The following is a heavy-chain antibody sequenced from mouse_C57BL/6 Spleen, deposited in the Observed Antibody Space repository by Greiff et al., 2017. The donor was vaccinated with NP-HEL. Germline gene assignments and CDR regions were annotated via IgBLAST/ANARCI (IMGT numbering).Heavy chain of an antibody. CDR3: ARERLRLYAMDY. Sequence: VQLQQPGAELVKPGASVKMSCKASGYTFTSYWITWVKQRPGQGLEWIGDIYPGSGSTNYNEKFKGKATLTADKSSSTAYMQLSSLTSEDSAVYFCARERLRLYAMDYWGQGTSVTVSS. V-gene: IGHV1-55*01. D-gene: IGHD2-4*01. CDR1: GYTFTSYW. J-gene: IGHJ4*01. CDR2: IYPGSGST.